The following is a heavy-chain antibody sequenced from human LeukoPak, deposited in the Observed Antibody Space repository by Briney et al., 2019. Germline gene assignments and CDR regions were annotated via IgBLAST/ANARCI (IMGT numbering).Heavy chain of an antibody. D-gene: IGHD6-19*01. CDR3: ASGGWVRGSHDFDG. Sequence: GASVKVSCKSSGYSFTRYGVSWVRLAPGQGLEWMGSIITFNGRTNFPREFQGRVTMTADTSTSTVYMELRSLRSDDTAVYYCASGGWVRGSHDFDGWGQGTLVNVSS. V-gene: IGHV1-18*01. CDR2: IITFNGRT. J-gene: IGHJ4*02. CDR1: GYSFTRYG.